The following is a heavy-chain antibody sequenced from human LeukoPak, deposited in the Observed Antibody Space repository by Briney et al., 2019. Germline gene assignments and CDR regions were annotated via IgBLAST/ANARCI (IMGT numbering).Heavy chain of an antibody. Sequence: SVKLSCKASGYTFTSYYMHWVRQSPGQGLEWMGIINPSGGSTSYAQKFQGRVTMTRDTSTSTVYMELSSLRSEDTAVYYCATSTLLAAAGTGAFDIWGQGTMVTVSS. CDR2: INPSGGST. D-gene: IGHD6-13*01. J-gene: IGHJ3*02. CDR3: ATSTLLAAAGTGAFDI. CDR1: GYTFTSYY. V-gene: IGHV1-46*01.